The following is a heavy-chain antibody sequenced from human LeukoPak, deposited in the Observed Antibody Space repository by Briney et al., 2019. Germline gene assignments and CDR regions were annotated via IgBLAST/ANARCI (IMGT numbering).Heavy chain of an antibody. CDR1: GFTFSRYG. CDR2: ISGSGSGT. V-gene: IGHV3-23*01. D-gene: IGHD4-17*01. CDR3: AKGGDYDDLSGY. Sequence: GGSLRLSCAASGFTFSRYGMSWVRQAPGKGLEWVSAISGSGSGTYYADSVRGRFTISRDNSKSTLFLQMNSLRAEDTAVYYCAKGGDYDDLSGYWGQGTLVTVSS. J-gene: IGHJ4*02.